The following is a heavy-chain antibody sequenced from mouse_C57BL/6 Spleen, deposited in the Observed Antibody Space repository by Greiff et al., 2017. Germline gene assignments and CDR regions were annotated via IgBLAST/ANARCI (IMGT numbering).Heavy chain of an antibody. D-gene: IGHD4-1*01. CDR2: INYDGSST. J-gene: IGHJ2*01. CDR1: GFTFSDYY. CDR3: ARDTGRDDFDY. V-gene: IGHV5-16*01. Sequence: EVKLMESEGGLVQPGSSMKLSCTASGFTFSDYYMAWVRQVPEKGLEWVANINYDGSSTYYLDSLKSRFIISRDNAKNILYLQMSSLKSEDTTTYYCARDTGRDDFDYWGQGTTLTVSS.